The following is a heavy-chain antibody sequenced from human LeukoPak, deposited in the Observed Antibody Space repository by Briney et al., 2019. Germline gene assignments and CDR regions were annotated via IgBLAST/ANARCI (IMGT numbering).Heavy chain of an antibody. CDR3: ARQVDLRRVGRNYYYMDV. CDR2: IYYSGSI. CDR1: GGSISSYY. Sequence: PSETLSLTCTVSGGSISSYYWSWIRQPPGKGLEWIGYIYYSGSINYDPSLKSRVTISVDTSKNQFSLKLSSVTAADTAVYYCARQVDLRRVGRNYYYMDVWGKETTVTVSS. V-gene: IGHV4-59*08. D-gene: IGHD2-2*01. J-gene: IGHJ6*03.